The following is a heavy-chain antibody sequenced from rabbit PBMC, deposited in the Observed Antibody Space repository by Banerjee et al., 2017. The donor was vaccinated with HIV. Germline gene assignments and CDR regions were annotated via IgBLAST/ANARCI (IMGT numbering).Heavy chain of an antibody. J-gene: IGHJ4*01. V-gene: IGHV1S40*01. D-gene: IGHD7-1*01. CDR3: ARDRDTGTVYYFDL. CDR2: IYVGSSGST. Sequence: QSLEESGGGLVKPEGSLTLTCKASGFDLSSYYYMCWVRQAPGKGLEWIACIYVGSSGSTYYASWAKGRFTISKTSSTTVTLQMTSLTAADTATYFCARDRDTGTVYYFDLWGQGTLVTVS. CDR1: GFDLSSYYY.